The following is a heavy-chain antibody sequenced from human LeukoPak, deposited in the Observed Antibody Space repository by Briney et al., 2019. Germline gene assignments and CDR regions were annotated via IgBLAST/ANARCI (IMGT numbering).Heavy chain of an antibody. CDR1: GGSISSYY. J-gene: IGHJ4*02. D-gene: IGHD4-17*01. CDR2: IYYSGST. Sequence: SRTLSLTCTVSGGSISSYYWSWIRQPPGKWLEWIGNIYYSGSTNYNPSLKSRVTIPLDASNNRFSLKLSSVTAADTAVYYCARETGLRPNFDYWGQGTLVTVSS. CDR3: ARETGLRPNFDY. V-gene: IGHV4-59*01.